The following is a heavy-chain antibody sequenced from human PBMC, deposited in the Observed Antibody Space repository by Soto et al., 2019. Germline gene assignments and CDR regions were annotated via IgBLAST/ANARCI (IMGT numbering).Heavy chain of an antibody. V-gene: IGHV6-1*01. J-gene: IGHJ4*02. CDR3: AREGELRFWEWLSYFDY. CDR1: GDSVSSNSAA. D-gene: IGHD3-3*01. CDR2: TYYRSKRYN. Sequence: SQTLSLTCAISGDSVSSNSAAWNWIRQSPSRGLEWLGRTYYRSKRYNDYAVSVKSRITINPDTSKNQFSLQLNSVTPEDTAVYYCAREGELRFWEWLSYFDYWGQGTLVTVSS.